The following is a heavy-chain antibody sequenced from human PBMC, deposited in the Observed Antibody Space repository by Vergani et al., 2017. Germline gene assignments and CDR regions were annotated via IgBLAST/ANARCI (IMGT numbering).Heavy chain of an antibody. V-gene: IGHV3-20*04. CDR3: ARERNAYYDFWSGYYTQYFFDC. CDR2: INWNGGST. Sequence: EVQLVESGGGVVRPGGSLRLPCAASGFTFDDYGMSWVRQAPGKGLEWVSGINWNGGSTGYADSVKCRFTISRDNAKNSLYLQMNSLRAEDTALYYCARERNAYYDFWSGYYTQYFFDCWQRRTLVTFS. J-gene: IGHJ4*02. CDR1: GFTFDDYG. D-gene: IGHD3-3*01.